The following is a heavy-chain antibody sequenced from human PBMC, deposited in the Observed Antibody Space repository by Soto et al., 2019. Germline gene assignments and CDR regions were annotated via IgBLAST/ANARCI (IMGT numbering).Heavy chain of an antibody. J-gene: IGHJ6*02. Sequence: GASVKVSCKASGYTFTSYAMHWVRLAPGQRLEWMGWINAGNGNTKYSQKFQGRVTITRDTSASTAYMELSSLRSEDTAVYYCARDCSGGSCYRSLADYYYGMDVWGQGTTVTVSS. CDR3: ARDCSGGSCYRSLADYYYGMDV. V-gene: IGHV1-3*01. CDR1: GYTFTSYA. CDR2: INAGNGNT. D-gene: IGHD2-15*01.